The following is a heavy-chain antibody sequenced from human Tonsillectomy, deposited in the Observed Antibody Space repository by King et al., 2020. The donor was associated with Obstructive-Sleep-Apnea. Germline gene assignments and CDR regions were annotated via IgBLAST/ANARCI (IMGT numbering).Heavy chain of an antibody. CDR2: IRGSGGST. Sequence: VQLVESGGGLVQPGGSLRLSCVASGFTFSSYAMSWVRQPPGKGLEWVSGIRGSGGSTYYADFVKGRFTISRDNSKNTLYLQMNSLRAEDTAVYYCAKKGDDILTGNDYWGQGTLVTVSS. V-gene: IGHV3-23*04. CDR1: GFTFSSYA. CDR3: AKKGDDILTGNDY. D-gene: IGHD3-9*01. J-gene: IGHJ4*02.